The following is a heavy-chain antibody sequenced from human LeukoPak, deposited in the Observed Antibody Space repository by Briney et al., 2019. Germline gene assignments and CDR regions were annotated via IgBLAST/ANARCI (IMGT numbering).Heavy chain of an antibody. CDR1: GGSISNSDYS. CDR2: IYYSGST. V-gene: IGHV4-39*07. J-gene: IGHJ4*02. CDR3: AREDPSWTHYFDY. D-gene: IGHD3/OR15-3a*01. Sequence: SETLSLTCTVSGGSISNSDYSWGWIRQPPGKGLECIGTIYYSGSTYYKSSLKSRVTISVDTSKNQFSLKLSSVTAADTAVYYCAREDPSWTHYFDYWGQGTLVTVSS.